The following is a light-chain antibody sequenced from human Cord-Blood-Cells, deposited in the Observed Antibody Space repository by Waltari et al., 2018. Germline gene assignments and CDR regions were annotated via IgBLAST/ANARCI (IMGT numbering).Light chain of an antibody. CDR3: QQYNNWPIT. CDR1: QSVSSN. Sequence: EIVMTQSPATLSVSPGERATLSCRASQSVSSNLAWYQQKPGQAPRLLIYGPSTRATGIPARFSGSGSGTEFNLTISSMQSEDFAVYYCQQYNNWPITFGQGTRLEIK. V-gene: IGKV3-15*01. J-gene: IGKJ5*01. CDR2: GPS.